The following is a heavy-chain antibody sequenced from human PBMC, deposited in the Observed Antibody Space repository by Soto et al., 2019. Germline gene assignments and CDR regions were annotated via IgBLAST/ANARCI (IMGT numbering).Heavy chain of an antibody. V-gene: IGHV1-69*13. J-gene: IGHJ4*02. CDR3: AREWVFGVVTYVDY. D-gene: IGHD3-3*01. CDR1: GGTFRSYA. Sequence: SVKVSCKASGGTFRSYAISWVRQAPGEGLEWMGGIIPLFGTANYAQKFQGRVSITADESTSTAYMELSSLRSEDTAVYYCAREWVFGVVTYVDYRGQGTLVPV. CDR2: IIPLFGTA.